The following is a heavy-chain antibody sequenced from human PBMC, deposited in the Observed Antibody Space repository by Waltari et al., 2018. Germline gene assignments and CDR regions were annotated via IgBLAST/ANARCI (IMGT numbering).Heavy chain of an antibody. J-gene: IGHJ1*01. CDR2: NSSSSSYI. CDR1: GFTFSSYS. Sequence: EVQLVESGGGLVKPGGSLRLSCAASGFTFSSYSMNWVRQAPGKGLEWVSSNSSSSSYIYYADSVKGRFTSSRDNAKNSLYLQVNSRRAEDTAVYYCARVVRGDFQHWGQGTLVTVSS. CDR3: ARVVRGDFQH. V-gene: IGHV3-21*01. D-gene: IGHD3-10*02.